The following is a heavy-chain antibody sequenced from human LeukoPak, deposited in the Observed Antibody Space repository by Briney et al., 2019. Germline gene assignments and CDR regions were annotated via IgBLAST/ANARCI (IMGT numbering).Heavy chain of an antibody. CDR1: GFTFSSYA. V-gene: IGHV3-23*01. J-gene: IGHJ3*02. CDR2: IVNSGDST. Sequence: GGSLRLSCGASGFTFSSYAVSWVRQAPGKGLEWVSTIVNSGDSTYYADSVKGRFTISRDNSKNTLYLQMNSLRAEDTAVYYCAKDRFLWASVGAFDIWGQGTMVTVSS. D-gene: IGHD2/OR15-2a*01. CDR3: AKDRFLWASVGAFDI.